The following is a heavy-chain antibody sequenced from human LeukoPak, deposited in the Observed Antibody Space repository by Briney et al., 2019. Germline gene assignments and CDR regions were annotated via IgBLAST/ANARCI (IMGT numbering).Heavy chain of an antibody. Sequence: GASVKVSCKASGGTFSSYAISWVRQAPGQGLEWMGGIIPIFGTANYAQKFQGRVTITADESTSRAYMELSSLRSEDTAVYYCARSVWSGYSRVRTGYYYGMDVWGQGTTVTVSS. V-gene: IGHV1-69*13. CDR3: ARSVWSGYSRVRTGYYYGMDV. CDR2: IIPIFGTA. D-gene: IGHD3-3*01. J-gene: IGHJ6*02. CDR1: GGTFSSYA.